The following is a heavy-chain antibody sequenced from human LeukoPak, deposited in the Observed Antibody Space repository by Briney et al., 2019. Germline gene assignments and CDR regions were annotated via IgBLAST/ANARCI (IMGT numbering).Heavy chain of an antibody. CDR2: IYHSGST. V-gene: IGHV4-38-2*02. D-gene: IGHD3-16*02. Sequence: SETLSLTCAVSGYSISSGYYWGWLRHPPGKGLERIGSIYHSGSTYYNPPLKSRDTIPVDTSKNPFCLNLSSVTDADTAVYSCARDLYVWGSYRYDWFDPWGQGNLAIVSS. CDR3: ARDLYVWGSYRYDWFDP. CDR1: GYSISSGYY. J-gene: IGHJ5*02.